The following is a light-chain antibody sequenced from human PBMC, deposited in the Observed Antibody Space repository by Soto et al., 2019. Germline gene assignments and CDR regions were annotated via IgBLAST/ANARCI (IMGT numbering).Light chain of an antibody. V-gene: IGKV1-6*01. CDR1: QGIRSA. CDR2: AAS. CDR3: LLDYSYFWA. Sequence: IQMTQSPSTLSASVGDRVTITCRTSQGIRSALGWYQQKPGKVPKLLIYAASTLQSGVPSRFSGSGSGRDFTLTISSLQPEDFATYYCLLDYSYFWAFGQGTKVDIK. J-gene: IGKJ1*01.